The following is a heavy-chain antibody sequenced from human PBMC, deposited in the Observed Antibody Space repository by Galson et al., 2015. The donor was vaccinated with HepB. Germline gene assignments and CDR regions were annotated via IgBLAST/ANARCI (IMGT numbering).Heavy chain of an antibody. CDR2: ISGYNGNT. V-gene: IGHV1-18*01. D-gene: IGHD4-23*01. CDR1: GYTFSTYG. CDR3: ARVVRAGAAYFDY. J-gene: IGHJ4*02. Sequence: SVKVSCKASGYTFSTYGISWVRQAPGQGLEWMGWISGYNGNTNYAQKLQGRVTMSTDTPTSTAYMELRSLRSDDTAVYYRARVVRAGAAYFDYWGQGTLVTVSS.